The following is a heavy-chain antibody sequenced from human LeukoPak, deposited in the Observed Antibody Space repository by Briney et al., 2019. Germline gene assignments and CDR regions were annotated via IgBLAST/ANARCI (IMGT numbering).Heavy chain of an antibody. CDR2: IYYSGST. V-gene: IGHV4-39*01. CDR1: GGSISSSSYY. D-gene: IGHD6-19*01. J-gene: IGHJ1*01. Sequence: SETLCLTCTVSGGSISSSSYYWGWIRQPPGKGLEWIGSIYYSGSTYYNPSLKSRVTISVDTSKNQFSLKLSSVTAADTAVYYCARYSSGWYPEYFQHWGQGTLVTVSS. CDR3: ARYSSGWYPEYFQH.